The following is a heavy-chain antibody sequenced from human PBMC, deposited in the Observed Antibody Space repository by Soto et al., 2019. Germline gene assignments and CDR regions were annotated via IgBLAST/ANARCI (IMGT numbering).Heavy chain of an antibody. V-gene: IGHV2-5*02. J-gene: IGHJ4*02. D-gene: IGHD5-12*01. Sequence: QITLKESGPTLVKPTQTLTLTCTFSGFSLSTSGVGVGWIRQPPGKALEWLALIYWGDDKRYSPSLKSRLTITKDTSKNQVVLTMTNMDPVDTATYYCAHVYGGYDTFDYWGQGTLVTVSS. CDR3: AHVYGGYDTFDY. CDR1: GFSLSTSGVG. CDR2: IYWGDDK.